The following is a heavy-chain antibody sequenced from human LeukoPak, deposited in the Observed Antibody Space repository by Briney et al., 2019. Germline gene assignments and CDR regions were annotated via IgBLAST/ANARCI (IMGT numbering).Heavy chain of an antibody. CDR3: AKEYCGGNSGLHYFDY. V-gene: IGHV3-33*06. J-gene: IGHJ4*02. D-gene: IGHD4-23*01. CDR1: GFSFSSYG. Sequence: GGSLRLSCVVSGFSFSSYGMHWVRQAPGKGLEWVAVIWYDGTNKYYADSVKGRFTISRDNSKNTLYLQMNSLRAEDTAVYYCAKEYCGGNSGLHYFDYWGQGALVTVSS. CDR2: IWYDGTNK.